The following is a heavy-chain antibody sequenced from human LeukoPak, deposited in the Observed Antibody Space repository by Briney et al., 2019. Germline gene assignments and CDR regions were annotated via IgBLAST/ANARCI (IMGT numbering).Heavy chain of an antibody. V-gene: IGHV3-48*03. D-gene: IGHD2-2*01. CDR2: ISSSGSTI. CDR3: ARGPRTLGYCSTTSCYDFDY. CDR1: GFTFSSYE. Sequence: GGSLRLSCAASGFTFSSYEMNWVRQAPGKGLEWVSYISSSGSTIYYADSVKGRFTISRDNAKNSLYLQMNSLRAEDTAVYYCARGPRTLGYCSTTSCYDFDYWGQGTLVTVPS. J-gene: IGHJ4*02.